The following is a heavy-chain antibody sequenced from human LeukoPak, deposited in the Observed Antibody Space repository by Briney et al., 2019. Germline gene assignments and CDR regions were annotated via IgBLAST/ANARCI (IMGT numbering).Heavy chain of an antibody. J-gene: IGHJ4*02. CDR2: VYSGGYT. Sequence: PSETLSLTCSVSGASISSRSCYWGWIRQPPGKGLEWIGSVYSGGYTYYKPSLKSRVTISLDTSKNQFSLKLSSVTAADTAVYYCARFPVAAAGEYYFDYWGQGTLVTVSS. CDR1: GASISSRSCY. V-gene: IGHV4-39*01. D-gene: IGHD6-13*01. CDR3: ARFPVAAAGEYYFDY.